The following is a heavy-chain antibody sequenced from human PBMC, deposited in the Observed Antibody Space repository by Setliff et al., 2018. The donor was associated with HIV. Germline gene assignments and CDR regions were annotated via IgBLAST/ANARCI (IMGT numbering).Heavy chain of an antibody. CDR1: GGSITTHF. V-gene: IGHV4-59*11. Sequence: PSETLSLTCTVSGGSITTHFWTWIRQPPGKGLEWIGSVFHSGATNYNPSLKSRVTMSVDTSNNHFSLNLKSVTAADTAAYYCARQITSVTPEMLVVNDAFDVWGQGKMVTVSS. CDR3: ARQITSVTPEMLVVNDAFDV. J-gene: IGHJ3*01. D-gene: IGHD4-17*01. CDR2: VFHSGAT.